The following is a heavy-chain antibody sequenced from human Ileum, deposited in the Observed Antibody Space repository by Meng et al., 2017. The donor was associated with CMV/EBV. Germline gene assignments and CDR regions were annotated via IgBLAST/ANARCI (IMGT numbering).Heavy chain of an antibody. J-gene: IGHJ5*02. CDR3: ARSVGRYNLFDP. V-gene: IGHV3-74*01. CDR1: GFTFSSYW. Sequence: GESLKISCAASGFTFSSYWMHWVRQAPGKGLVWVSRINGDGASTTYADSVKGRFTISRDNPRNTVYLEMNSVRPEDTAVYYCARSVGRYNLFDPWGQGTLVTVSS. CDR2: INGDGAST.